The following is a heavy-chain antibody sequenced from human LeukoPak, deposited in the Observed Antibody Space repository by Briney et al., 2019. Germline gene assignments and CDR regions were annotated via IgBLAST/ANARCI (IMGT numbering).Heavy chain of an antibody. CDR1: GGSISSSNYY. CDR2: IYYSGST. CDR3: ARDSTVTTLYYYYGMDV. V-gene: IGHV4-39*07. Sequence: SETLSLTCTVSGGSISSSNYYWGWIRQPPGKGLEWIGSIYYSGSTYYNPSLKSRVTISVDTSKNQFSLKLSSVTAADTAVYYCARDSTVTTLYYYYGMDVWGQGTTVTVSS. D-gene: IGHD4-17*01. J-gene: IGHJ6*02.